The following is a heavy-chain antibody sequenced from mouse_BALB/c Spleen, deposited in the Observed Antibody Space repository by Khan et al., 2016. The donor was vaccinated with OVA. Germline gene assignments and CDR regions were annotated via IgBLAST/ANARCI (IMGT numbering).Heavy chain of an antibody. CDR2: INPSTGYT. Sequence: QVQLQQSGAELAKPGASVKMSCKASGYTFTTYWMHWVKQRPGQGLDWIGYINPSTGYTEYNQKFKDKATLTADKSSSTAYMPMNSLTSEDSAVYYCARRWVYGIYAYWGQGTLGTVSA. J-gene: IGHJ3*01. D-gene: IGHD2-1*01. CDR3: ARRWVYGIYAY. CDR1: GYTFTTYW. V-gene: IGHV1-7*01.